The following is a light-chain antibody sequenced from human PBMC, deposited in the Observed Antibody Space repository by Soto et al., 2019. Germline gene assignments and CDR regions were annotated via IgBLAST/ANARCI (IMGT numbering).Light chain of an antibody. CDR2: ATS. CDR3: QQRSDWPPAIT. J-gene: IGKJ5*01. Sequence: DIQLTQSPSFLSASVGDRVTITCRASQDINNYLAWYQQEPGKAPKFLIYATSTFQSGVPSRFSGSGSGTEFTLTISSLEPEDFAVYYCQQRSDWPPAITFGQGTRLEIK. CDR1: QDINNY. V-gene: IGKV1-9*01.